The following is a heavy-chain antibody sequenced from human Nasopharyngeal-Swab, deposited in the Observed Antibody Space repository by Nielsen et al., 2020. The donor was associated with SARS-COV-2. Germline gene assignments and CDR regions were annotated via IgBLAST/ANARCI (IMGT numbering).Heavy chain of an antibody. Sequence: GGSLRLSCAASGFTFSRYWMHWVRQVPGKGLVWVSRIDTDGSTTDHADSVKGRFTISRDNAKNTLFLQMNSLRAEDTAVYYCARVLDYYDSSGYDTWDVFALWGQGTMVTVSS. V-gene: IGHV3-74*01. CDR3: ARVLDYYDSSGYDTWDVFAL. CDR1: GFTFSRYW. D-gene: IGHD3-22*01. CDR2: IDTDGSTT. J-gene: IGHJ3*01.